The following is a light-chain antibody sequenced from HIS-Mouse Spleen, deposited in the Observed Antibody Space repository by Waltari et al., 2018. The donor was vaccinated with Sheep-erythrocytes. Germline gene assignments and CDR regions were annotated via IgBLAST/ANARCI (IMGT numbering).Light chain of an antibody. CDR3: AAWDDSLNGWV. CDR2: YDD. V-gene: IGLV1-36*01. J-gene: IGLJ3*02. CDR1: SSNIGNNP. Sequence: QSVLTQPPSVSEPPRQRVTISCSGSSSNIGNNPVNWYQQMPGKAPKLLIYYDDLLPSGVSDRFSGSKSGTSASLAISGLQSEDEADYYCAAWDDSLNGWVFGGGTKLTVL.